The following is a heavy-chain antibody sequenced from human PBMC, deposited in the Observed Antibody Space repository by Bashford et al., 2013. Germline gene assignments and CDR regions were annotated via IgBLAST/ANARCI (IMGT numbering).Heavy chain of an antibody. J-gene: IGHJ4*02. V-gene: IGHV3-21*01. CDR3: TRSETPGGKYDF. CDR2: IPAISGYL. D-gene: IGHD3-16*01. Sequence: VRQAPGKGLEWVSSIPAISGYLLYAGSVMGRLAISRDDAKNSLFLQMDSLRAEDTGVYYCTRSETPGGKYDFWGQGTQVTVSS.